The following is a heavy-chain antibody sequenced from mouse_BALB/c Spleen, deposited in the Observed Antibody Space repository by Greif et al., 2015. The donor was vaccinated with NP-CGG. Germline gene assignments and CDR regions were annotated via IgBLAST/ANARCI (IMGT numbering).Heavy chain of an antibody. CDR1: GFTFTDYY. D-gene: IGHD2-10*02. CDR2: IRNKANGYTT. Sequence: DVKLVESGGGLVQPGGSLRLSCATSGFTFTDYYMSWVRQPPGKALEWLGFIRNKANGYTTEYSASVKGRFTISRDNSQSILYLQMNTLRAEDSATYYCAREYGNYFDYWGQGTTLTASS. J-gene: IGHJ2*01. CDR3: AREYGNYFDY. V-gene: IGHV7-3*02.